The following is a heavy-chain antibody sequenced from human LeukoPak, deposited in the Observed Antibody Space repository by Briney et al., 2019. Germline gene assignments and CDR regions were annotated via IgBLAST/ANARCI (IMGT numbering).Heavy chain of an antibody. V-gene: IGHV3-30*18. CDR2: ISYDGSNQ. CDR1: GFTFSSYG. CDR3: AKDLGGTAFDY. Sequence: GGSLRLSCAASGFTFSSYGMHWVRQAPGKGLEWVAVISYDGSNQYYADSVKGRFTISRDNSKNTLYLQMNSLRAEDTAVYYCAKDLGGTAFDYWGQGTLVTVSS. J-gene: IGHJ4*02. D-gene: IGHD1-7*01.